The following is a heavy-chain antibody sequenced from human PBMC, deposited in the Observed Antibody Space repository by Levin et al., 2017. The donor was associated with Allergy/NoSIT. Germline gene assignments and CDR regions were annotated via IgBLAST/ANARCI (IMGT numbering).Heavy chain of an antibody. V-gene: IGHV4-59*01. CDR2: IYYSGST. J-gene: IGHJ6*03. CDR1: GGSISSYY. D-gene: IGHD3-10*01. CDR3: ARVSYYYGSADYYYYYYMDV. Sequence: SETLSLTCTVSGGSISSYYWSWIRQPPGKGLEWIGYIYYSGSTNYNPSLKSRVTISVDTSKNQFSLKLSSVTAADTAVYYCARVSYYYGSADYYYYYYMDVWGKGTTVTVSS.